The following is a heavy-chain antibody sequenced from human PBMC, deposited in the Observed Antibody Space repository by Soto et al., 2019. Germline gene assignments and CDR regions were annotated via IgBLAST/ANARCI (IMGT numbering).Heavy chain of an antibody. V-gene: IGHV3-23*01. CDR2: VRGNGDKT. Sequence: RHRYAVSGGTISSYAVHWVIKNTGKGLEWVSTVRGNGDKTYYADSVKGRFTISRDNSKNTLYLQMNSLRAEDTAVYYCASVLLGRADIHGYHSISAYRGQGT. D-gene: IGHD3-22*01. CDR3: ASVLLGRADIHGYHSISAY. CDR1: GGTISSYA. J-gene: IGHJ4*02.